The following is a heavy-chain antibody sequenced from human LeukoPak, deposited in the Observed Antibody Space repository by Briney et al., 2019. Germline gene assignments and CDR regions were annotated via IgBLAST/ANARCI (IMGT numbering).Heavy chain of an antibody. CDR2: MNPNSGNT. D-gene: IGHD3-3*01. Sequence: GASVKLSCTASGSTFTSYDINWGRQATGQGLEWMGWMNPNSGNTGYAQKFQGRVTMTRTTSRSTAYMELSSLRSEDTAVYYCARRITIFGVVIPTSAFDIWGQGTMVTVSS. CDR3: ARRITIFGVVIPTSAFDI. CDR1: GSTFTSYD. J-gene: IGHJ3*02. V-gene: IGHV1-8*01.